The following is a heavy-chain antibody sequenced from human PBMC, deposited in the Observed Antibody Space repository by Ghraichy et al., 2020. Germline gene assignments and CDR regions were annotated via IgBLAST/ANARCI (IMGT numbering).Heavy chain of an antibody. CDR3: ARGRVDYSKLYYFDY. J-gene: IGHJ4*02. CDR2: INHSGST. V-gene: IGHV4-34*01. D-gene: IGHD4-11*01. CDR1: GGSFSGYY. Sequence: SETLSLTCAVYGGSFSGYYWSWIRQPPGKGLEWIGEINHSGSTNYNPSLKSRVTISVDTSKNQFSLKLSSVTAADTAVYYCARGRVDYSKLYYFDYWGQGTLVTVSS.